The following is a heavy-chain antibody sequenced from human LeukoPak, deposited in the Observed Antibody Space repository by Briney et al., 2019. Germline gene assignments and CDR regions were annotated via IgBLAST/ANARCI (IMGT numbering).Heavy chain of an antibody. D-gene: IGHD3-9*01. Sequence: GGSLRLSCAASGFTVSSNYMSWVRQAPGKGLEWVSVIYSGGSTYYADSVKGRFTISRDNSKNTLYLQMNSLRAEDTAVYYCARYYDILTGYPQYYFDYWGQGTLVTVSS. V-gene: IGHV3-66*01. CDR2: IYSGGST. J-gene: IGHJ4*02. CDR1: GFTVSSNY. CDR3: ARYYDILTGYPQYYFDY.